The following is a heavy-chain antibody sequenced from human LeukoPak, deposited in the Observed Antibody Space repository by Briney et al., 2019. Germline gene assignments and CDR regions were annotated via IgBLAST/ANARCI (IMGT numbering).Heavy chain of an antibody. CDR1: GGSFSGYY. D-gene: IGHD3-22*01. V-gene: IGHV4-34*01. CDR2: INHSGST. J-gene: IGHJ4*02. CDR3: ARGRGDSSGYYYFDY. Sequence: SETLSLTCAVYGGSFSGYYWSWIRQPPGKGLEWIGEINHSGSTNYNPSLKSRVTISVDTSKNQFSLKLSSVAAADTAVYYCARGRGDSSGYYYFDYWGQGTLVTVSS.